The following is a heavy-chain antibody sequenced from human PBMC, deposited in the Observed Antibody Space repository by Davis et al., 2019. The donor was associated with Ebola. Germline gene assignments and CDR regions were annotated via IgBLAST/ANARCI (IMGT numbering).Heavy chain of an antibody. Sequence: GESLKISCKGSGYSFTSYWIGWVRQMPGKGLEWMGIIYPGDSDTRYSPSFQGQVTISADKSISTAYLQWSSLKASDTAMYYCARQVGYGDTKVYYYYGMDVWGQGTTVTVSS. CDR3: ARQVGYGDTKVYYYYGMDV. J-gene: IGHJ6*02. CDR2: IYPGDSDT. V-gene: IGHV5-51*01. CDR1: GYSFTSYW. D-gene: IGHD4-17*01.